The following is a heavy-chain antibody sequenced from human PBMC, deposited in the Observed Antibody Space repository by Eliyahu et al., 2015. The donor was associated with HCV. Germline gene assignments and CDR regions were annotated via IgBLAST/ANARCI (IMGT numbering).Heavy chain of an antibody. CDR3: ARSGRLXPGNYGMDV. Sequence: EVQLVQSGAELKKPGESLKISCKVSGNTFTSDWIGWXXQMPGKGPEWVGIIYPGDSEXRYSPSFQGQVTMSVDKSITTVYLQWGSLKXSDTAKYYCARSGRLXPGNYGMDVWGQGTTVIVSS. D-gene: IGHD3-10*01. V-gene: IGHV5-51*03. J-gene: IGHJ6*02. CDR1: GNTFTSDW. CDR2: IYPGDSEX.